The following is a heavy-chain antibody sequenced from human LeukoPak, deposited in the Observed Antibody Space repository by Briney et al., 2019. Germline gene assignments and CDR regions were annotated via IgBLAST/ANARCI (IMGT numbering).Heavy chain of an antibody. V-gene: IGHV3-53*01. CDR3: ATSIRYCSGGSCIDY. CDR2: IYSGGST. D-gene: IGHD2-15*01. Sequence: GGSLGLSCAASGFTVSSNYMSWVRQAPGKGLEWVSVIYSGGSTYYADSMKGRFTISRDNSRNTLYLQMNSLRAEDTAVYYCATSIRYCSGGSCIDYWGQGTLVTVSS. CDR1: GFTVSSNY. J-gene: IGHJ4*02.